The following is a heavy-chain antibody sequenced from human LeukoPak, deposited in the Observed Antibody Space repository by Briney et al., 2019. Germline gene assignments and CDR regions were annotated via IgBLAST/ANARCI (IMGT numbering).Heavy chain of an antibody. Sequence: SVKVSCKASGGTFSSYAISWVRQAPGQGLEWMGRIIPIFGIANYAQKFQGRVTITADKSTSTAYMELSSLRSEDTAVYYCARGGACSGDCYSRWFDPWGQGTLVTVSS. CDR1: GGTFSSYA. D-gene: IGHD2-21*02. CDR2: IIPIFGIA. CDR3: ARGGACSGDCYSRWFDP. J-gene: IGHJ5*02. V-gene: IGHV1-69*04.